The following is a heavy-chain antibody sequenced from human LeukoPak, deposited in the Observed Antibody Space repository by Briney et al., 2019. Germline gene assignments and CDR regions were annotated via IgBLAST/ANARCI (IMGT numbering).Heavy chain of an antibody. D-gene: IGHD3-22*01. Sequence: RASVKVSCKASGYTFSSYGISWMRQAPGQGLEWMGWISGYNTDTNYAQKLQGRVTMTTDTSTSTAYMELRSLRSDDTAVYYCARDSGYHYGFDLWGQGTLVTVSS. V-gene: IGHV1-18*01. CDR3: ARDSGYHYGFDL. J-gene: IGHJ4*02. CDR2: ISGYNTDT. CDR1: GYTFSSYG.